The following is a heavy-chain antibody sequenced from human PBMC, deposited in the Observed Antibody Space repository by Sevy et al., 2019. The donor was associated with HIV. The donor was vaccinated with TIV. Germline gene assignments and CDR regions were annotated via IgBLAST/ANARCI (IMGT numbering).Heavy chain of an antibody. J-gene: IGHJ5*02. CDR2: ISVSGGST. V-gene: IGHV3-23*01. CDR3: AKDHDNNWFDP. CDR1: GFSFNLYA. Sequence: GGSLRLSCAASGFSFNLYAMTWVRQAPGKGLEWVSTISVSGGSTYYSDSVKGHFTISRDNSKNTLYLQMNSLRAEDTAVYYCAKDHDNNWFDPWGQGTLVTVSS. D-gene: IGHD3-9*01.